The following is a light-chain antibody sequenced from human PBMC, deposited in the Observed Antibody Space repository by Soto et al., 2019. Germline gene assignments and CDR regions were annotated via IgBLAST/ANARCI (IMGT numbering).Light chain of an antibody. V-gene: IGKV1-12*01. CDR3: QHYSEA. CDR2: AAS. Sequence: DIQMTQSPSSVSASVGDRVTITCRASQGISSWLAWYQQKPGKAPELLIYAASTLQSGVPSRFSGSGSGTDFTLTISRLEPEDFATYYCQHYSEAFGQGTKVDIK. CDR1: QGISSW. J-gene: IGKJ1*01.